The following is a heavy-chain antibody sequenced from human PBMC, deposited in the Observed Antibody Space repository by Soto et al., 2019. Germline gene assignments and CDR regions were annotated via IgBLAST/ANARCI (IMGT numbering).Heavy chain of an antibody. V-gene: IGHV4-59*01. Sequence: QVQLQESGPGLVKPSETLSLTCTVSGVSISSYYWNWIRQTPGKGLEWIGYIYYTGSTYYNPSLRSRVPISIDTSQSQFSLNLASVTTADTAVYYCASRRVGFPFAYWGQGTLVTVSS. D-gene: IGHD6-25*01. CDR1: GVSISSYY. CDR2: IYYTGST. J-gene: IGHJ4*02. CDR3: ASRRVGFPFAY.